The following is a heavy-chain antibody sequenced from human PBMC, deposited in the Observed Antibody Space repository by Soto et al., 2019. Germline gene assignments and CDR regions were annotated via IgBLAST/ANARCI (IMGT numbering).Heavy chain of an antibody. CDR2: IGAYNGNT. CDR3: ARGRYYDSTPVAFDI. J-gene: IGHJ3*02. CDR1: GYTFTSYG. Sequence: ASVKVSCKASGYTFTSYGISWVRQAPGQGLEWMGWIGAYNGNTNYAQKLQGRVTMTTDTSTSTAYMELRSLRSDDTAVYYCARGRYYDSTPVAFDIWGQGTMVTVS. D-gene: IGHD3-22*01. V-gene: IGHV1-18*01.